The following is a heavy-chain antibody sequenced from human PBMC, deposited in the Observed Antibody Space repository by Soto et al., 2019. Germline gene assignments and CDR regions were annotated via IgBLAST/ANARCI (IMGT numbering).Heavy chain of an antibody. Sequence: SQALSLTCAISGESVSSNSAAWNWIRQSPSRGLEWLGRTYYRSKWYNDYEVSVERRITINPDTSKNQFSLQLNSVTPEDTAVYFCALVRVAEEWLGALYIWGQRTMVTASS. CDR1: GESVSSNSAA. CDR3: ALVRVAEEWLGALYI. J-gene: IGHJ3*02. D-gene: IGHD6-19*01. CDR2: TYYRSKWYN. V-gene: IGHV6-1*01.